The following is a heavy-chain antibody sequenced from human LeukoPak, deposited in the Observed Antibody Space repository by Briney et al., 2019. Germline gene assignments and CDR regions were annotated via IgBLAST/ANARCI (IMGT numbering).Heavy chain of an antibody. D-gene: IGHD5-24*01. J-gene: IGHJ6*03. V-gene: IGHV4-59*01. CDR3: ARGGGMGHYYYYMDV. CDR2: IYYSGST. CDR1: GGSIISYY. Sequence: SETLSLTCTVSGGSIISYYWSWIRQPPGKGLEWIGYIYYSGSTNYNPSLKSRVTISVDTSKNQFSLKLSSVTAADTAVYYCARGGGMGHYYYYMDVWGKGTTVTISS.